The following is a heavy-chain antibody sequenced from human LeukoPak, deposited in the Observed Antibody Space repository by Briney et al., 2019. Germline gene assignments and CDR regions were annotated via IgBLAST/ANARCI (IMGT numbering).Heavy chain of an antibody. CDR2: IWYDGSNK. D-gene: IGHD1-26*01. Sequence: GGSLRLACAASGFTFSSYGMPWVRQAPGKGLEWVAVIWYDGSNKYYADSVKGRFTISRDNSKNTLYLQMNSLRAEDTAVYYCARDSSGGSYYGYWGQGTLVTVSS. J-gene: IGHJ4*02. CDR1: GFTFSSYG. V-gene: IGHV3-33*08. CDR3: ARDSSGGSYYGY.